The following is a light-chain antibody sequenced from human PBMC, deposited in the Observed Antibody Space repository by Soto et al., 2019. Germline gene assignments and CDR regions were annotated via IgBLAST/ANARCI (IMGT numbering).Light chain of an antibody. CDR1: QSINNW. CDR3: QLYSSYPWT. V-gene: IGKV1-5*03. J-gene: IGKJ1*01. Sequence: DIQMTQSPSTLSASVGDRVTVTCRASQSINNWLAWYQQKPGKAPKLLIYRSSNLQSGVPSRFSGSGSGTEFTITISSLQPDAFATYYCQLYSSYPWTFGQGTRVEI. CDR2: RSS.